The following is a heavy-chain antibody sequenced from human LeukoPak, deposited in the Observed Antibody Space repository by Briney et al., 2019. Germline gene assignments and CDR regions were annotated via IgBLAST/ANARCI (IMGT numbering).Heavy chain of an antibody. CDR2: INPNSGGT. Sequence: GASVKVSCKASGYTFTGYYMHWVRQAPGQGLEWMGWINPNSGGTNYAQKFQGRVTMTRDTSINTAYMELSSLRSDDTAVYYCARIKWAAANDWGQGTLVTVSS. CDR3: ARIKWAAAND. D-gene: IGHD6-25*01. J-gene: IGHJ4*02. CDR1: GYTFTGYY. V-gene: IGHV1-2*02.